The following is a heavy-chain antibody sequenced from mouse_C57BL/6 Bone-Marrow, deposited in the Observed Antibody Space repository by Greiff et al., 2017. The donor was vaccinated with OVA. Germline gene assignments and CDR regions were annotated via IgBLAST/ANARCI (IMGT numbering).Heavy chain of an antibody. J-gene: IGHJ2*01. Sequence: QVQLKESGAELVRPGASVTLSCKASGYTFTDYEMHWVKQTPVHGLEWIGAIDPETGGTAYNQKFKGTAILTADKSSSTAYMELRSLTSEDSAVYYCTRLGLHYFDYWGQGTTLTVSS. CDR3: TRLGLHYFDY. CDR1: GYTFTDYE. D-gene: IGHD4-1*01. V-gene: IGHV1-15*01. CDR2: IDPETGGT.